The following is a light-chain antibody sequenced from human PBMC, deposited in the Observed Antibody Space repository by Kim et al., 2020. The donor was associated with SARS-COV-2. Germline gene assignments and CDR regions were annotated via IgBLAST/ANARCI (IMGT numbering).Light chain of an antibody. CDR2: DAS. V-gene: IGKV3-11*01. CDR3: QQRSNWPYT. CDR1: QSVSSY. Sequence: EIVLTQSPATLSLSPGERATLSCRASQSVSSYLAWYQQKPGQAPRLLIYDASNRATGIPARFSGSGSGTDFTLTISSLEPEDFAVYYCQQRSNWPYTFGQGTKLVI. J-gene: IGKJ2*01.